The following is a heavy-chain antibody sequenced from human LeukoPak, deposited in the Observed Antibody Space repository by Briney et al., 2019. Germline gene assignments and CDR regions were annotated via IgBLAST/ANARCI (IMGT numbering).Heavy chain of an antibody. CDR2: IYHSGST. D-gene: IGHD6-19*01. J-gene: IGHJ4*02. CDR1: VESFSGYY. Sequence: SETLSLTCAVYVESFSGYYWSWIRAPPGKGLEWIGEIYHSGSTNYNPSLKSRVTISVDTSKNQYSLKLNSVTAADTAVYYCARAKGYSSGWHRQSPYYFDYWGQGTLVTVSS. V-gene: IGHV4-34*01. CDR3: ARAKGYSSGWHRQSPYYFDY.